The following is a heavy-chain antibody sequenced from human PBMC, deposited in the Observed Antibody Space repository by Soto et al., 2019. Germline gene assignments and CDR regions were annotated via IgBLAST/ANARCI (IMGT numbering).Heavy chain of an antibody. CDR1: GFTLSAHT. V-gene: IGHV3-21*01. D-gene: IGHD2-2*01. CDR2: ISSDSRYI. J-gene: IGHJ6*02. Sequence: NPGGSLRLSCAASGFTLSAHTMNWVRQAPGKGLEWVSSISSDSRYIYYADSVKGRFTISRDNARNSLDLQMNNLRAEDTAVYHCARGHCSRTSCYTGGYYYYPMDVWGQGTTVTVSS. CDR3: ARGHCSRTSCYTGGYYYYPMDV.